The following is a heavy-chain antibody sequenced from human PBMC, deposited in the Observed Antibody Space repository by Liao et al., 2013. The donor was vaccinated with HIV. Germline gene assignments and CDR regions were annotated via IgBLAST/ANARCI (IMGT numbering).Heavy chain of an antibody. D-gene: IGHD3-22*01. V-gene: IGHV4-59*07. CDR2: IHSTGST. CDR1: GGSIRDYY. CDR3: ARYDRDSSGYYFSY. Sequence: QVQLQESGPGLVKPSDTLSLTCSVSGGSIRDYYWGWIRQPPGKGLEWIGYIHSTGSTSYNPSLKSRVTISVDTSKNQFSLKLSSVTAADTAVYYCARYDRDSSGYYFSYWGQGSLVTVSS. J-gene: IGHJ4*02.